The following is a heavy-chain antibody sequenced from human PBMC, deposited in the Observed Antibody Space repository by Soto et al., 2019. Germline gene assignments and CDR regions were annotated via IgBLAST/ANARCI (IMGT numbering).Heavy chain of an antibody. CDR2: IYYSGST. D-gene: IGHD6-19*01. V-gene: IGHV4-39*01. CDR3: ARQSAVAGNWFDP. Sequence: QLQLQESGPGLVKPSETLSLTCTVSGGSISSSSYYWGWIRQPPGKGLEWIGSIYYSGSTYYNPSLTSRVSISVDTSKNQVSLKLSFVTAADTALYYCARQSAVAGNWFDPWGQGTLVTVSS. CDR1: GGSISSSSYY. J-gene: IGHJ5*02.